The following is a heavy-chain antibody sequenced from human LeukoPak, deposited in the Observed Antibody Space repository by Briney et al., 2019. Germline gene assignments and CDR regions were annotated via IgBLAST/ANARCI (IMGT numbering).Heavy chain of an antibody. CDR1: GFTFRSFP. CDR2: IGYDGSNR. Sequence: PGGSLRLSCAASGFTFRSFPMHWVRQAPGKGLEWVAVIGYDGSNRYYADSVKGRFIISRDNSQNTLHLQMNGLRVEDTAVYYCANFISGGHWSYWGQGTLVTVSS. D-gene: IGHD3-10*01. CDR3: ANFISGGHWSY. J-gene: IGHJ4*02. V-gene: IGHV3-30-3*01.